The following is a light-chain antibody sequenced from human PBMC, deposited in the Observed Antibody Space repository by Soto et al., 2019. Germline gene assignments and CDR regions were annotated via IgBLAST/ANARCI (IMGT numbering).Light chain of an antibody. J-gene: IGKJ5*01. Sequence: DIQMTQSPTSLSAFVGDRVTITCRASQSIISYLNWYQQKTGKAPKLLIQAASSLQSGVPSRFSGSESGTDFTLTISTLQPEDFATYYCQQSYSIPITFGQGTRLEI. CDR1: QSIISY. V-gene: IGKV1-39*01. CDR3: QQSYSIPIT. CDR2: AAS.